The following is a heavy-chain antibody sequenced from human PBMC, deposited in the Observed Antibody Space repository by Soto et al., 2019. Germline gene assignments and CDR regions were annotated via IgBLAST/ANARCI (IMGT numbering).Heavy chain of an antibody. J-gene: IGHJ6*02. CDR1: GFTFSRFA. CDR2: IGDSGSTT. V-gene: IGHV3-23*01. CDR3: AKDSLGDYYYYGMDV. D-gene: IGHD2-15*01. Sequence: EVQLLESGGGLVQPGGSLRLSCAASGFTFSRFAMNWVSQAPGKGLEWVSGIGDSGSTTYYADSVKGRFTISRDNSKNTLFLQMNSLRAEDTAIYYCAKDSLGDYYYYGMDVWGQGTTVTVSS.